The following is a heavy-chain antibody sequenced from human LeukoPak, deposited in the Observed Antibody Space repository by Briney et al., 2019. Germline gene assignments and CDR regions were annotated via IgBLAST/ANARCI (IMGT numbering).Heavy chain of an antibody. CDR2: ITSSSSYT. CDR1: GFTFSDYY. V-gene: IGHV3-11*06. D-gene: IGHD5-12*01. J-gene: IGHJ2*01. Sequence: GGSLRLSCAASGFTFSDYYMSWIRQAPGKGPEWVSYITSSSSYTNYAESVKGRFTISRDNAKTSLYLQMNSLRAEDTAVYYCARGPVDRVATITWYFDLWGRGTLVTVSS. CDR3: ARGPVDRVATITWYFDL.